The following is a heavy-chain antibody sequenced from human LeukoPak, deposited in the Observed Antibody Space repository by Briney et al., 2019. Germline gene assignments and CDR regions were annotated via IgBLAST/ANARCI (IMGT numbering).Heavy chain of an antibody. V-gene: IGHV3-30*18. CDR1: GFTFSTYG. Sequence: GGSLRLSCAASGFTFSTYGMHWVRQAPGKGLEWVAVISYDGSNKYYADSVKGRFTISRDNSKNTLYLQMNSLRAEDTAVYYCAKGYFDWLFYYYYYMDVWGKGTTVTISS. J-gene: IGHJ6*03. D-gene: IGHD3-9*01. CDR2: ISYDGSNK. CDR3: AKGYFDWLFYYYYYMDV.